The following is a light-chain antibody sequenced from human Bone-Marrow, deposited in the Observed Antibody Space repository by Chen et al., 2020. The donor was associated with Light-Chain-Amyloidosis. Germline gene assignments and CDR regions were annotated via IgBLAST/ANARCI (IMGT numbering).Light chain of an antibody. CDR2: GSS. J-gene: IGKJ4*01. CDR3: QQYGTSPLT. CDR1: QTISSNY. Sequence: EIVLTQSPGTLSLSPGEGANLSCRATQTISSNYLTWYQQKFGQAPRLLIYGSSSRATGFPDRFTGCGSGTDFTLTINRLEPEDFAMYYCQQYGTSPLTFGGGTKVEIK. V-gene: IGKV3-20*01.